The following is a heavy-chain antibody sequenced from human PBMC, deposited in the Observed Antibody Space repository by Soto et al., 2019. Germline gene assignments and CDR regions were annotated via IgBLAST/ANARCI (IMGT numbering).Heavy chain of an antibody. Sequence: EVQLVESGGGLVKPGESLRLSCAASGFTFSSYSMNWVRQAPGKGLEWVSSMNPDGHYIYYGDSVRGRFTISRDNANNLLYLQMNSLRAEDTAVYYCVRTSLVVAAATREDYWGQGTLVTVSS. CDR3: VRTSLVVAAATREDY. D-gene: IGHD2-15*01. CDR1: GFTFSSYS. J-gene: IGHJ4*02. V-gene: IGHV3-21*01. CDR2: MNPDGHYI.